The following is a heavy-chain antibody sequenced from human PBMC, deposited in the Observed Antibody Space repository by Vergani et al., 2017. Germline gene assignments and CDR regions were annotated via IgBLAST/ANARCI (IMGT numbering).Heavy chain of an antibody. Sequence: VQLQESGPGLVKPSETLSLTCAVSGYSISSGYYWGWVRQAPGKGLEWVSGISWNSGSIGYADSVKGRFTISRDNAKNSLYLQMNSLRAEDMALYYCAKGGAAGTLFDYWGQGTLVTVSS. CDR1: GYSISSGYY. J-gene: IGHJ4*02. V-gene: IGHV3-9*03. D-gene: IGHD6-13*01. CDR2: ISWNSGSI. CDR3: AKGGAAGTLFDY.